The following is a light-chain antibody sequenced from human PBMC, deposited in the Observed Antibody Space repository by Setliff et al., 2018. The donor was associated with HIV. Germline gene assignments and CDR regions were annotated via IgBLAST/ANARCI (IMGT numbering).Light chain of an antibody. J-gene: IGLJ2*01. V-gene: IGLV1-47*01. Sequence: QSVLTQPPSASGTPGQRVTISCSGSSSNIGSNYVYWYQHLPGTAPILLIYRNNQRPSGVPDRFSGSKSGTSASLAISGLRSEDEAEYYCAAWDDRLSGRVLFGGGTKVTVL. CDR3: AAWDDRLSGRVL. CDR2: RNN. CDR1: SSNIGSNY.